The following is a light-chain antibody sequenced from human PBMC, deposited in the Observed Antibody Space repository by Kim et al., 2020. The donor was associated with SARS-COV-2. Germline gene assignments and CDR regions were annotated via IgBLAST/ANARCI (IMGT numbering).Light chain of an antibody. CDR1: QSVSSTS. CDR2: GAS. J-gene: IGKJ2*01. Sequence: DIVLTQSPGTLSLSPGERATLSCRASQSVSSTSLAWYQQKPGQAPRLLIYGASSRATGIPDRFSGSGSGTDFTLTISRLEPEDFAVYYCLQYGSSPPYTFGQGTKLEI. V-gene: IGKV3-20*01. CDR3: LQYGSSPPYT.